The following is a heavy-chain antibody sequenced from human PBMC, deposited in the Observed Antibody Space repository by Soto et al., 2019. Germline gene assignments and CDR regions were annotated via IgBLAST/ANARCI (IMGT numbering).Heavy chain of an antibody. J-gene: IGHJ6*02. D-gene: IGHD3-3*02. CDR2: IMPVFATP. CDR3: ARDKDRQQLGGNYYYILDV. CDR1: GGTFSTSA. V-gene: IGHV1-69*12. Sequence: QVQLVQSGAEVKKLGSSVKVSCKASGGTFSTSAISWVRQAPGQGLEWVGGIMPVFATPDYAQKFQGRVTISADESTTTAYLELTSLRTDDTAVYYCARDKDRQQLGGNYYYILDVWGQGTAIIVSS.